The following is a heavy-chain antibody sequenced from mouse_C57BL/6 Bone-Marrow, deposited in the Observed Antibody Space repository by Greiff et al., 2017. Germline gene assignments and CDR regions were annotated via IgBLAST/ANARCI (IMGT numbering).Heavy chain of an antibody. CDR2: INPSSGYT. Sequence: VQLQQSGAELAKPGASVKLSCKASGYTFTSYWMHWVNQRPGQGLEWIGYINPSSGYTKYTQKFKDKATLTADKSSSTAYMQLSSLTYEDSAVYYGSSFDYGGVAYWGQGTLVTVSA. D-gene: IGHD2-4*01. V-gene: IGHV1-7*01. CDR1: GYTFTSYW. J-gene: IGHJ3*01. CDR3: SSFDYGGVAY.